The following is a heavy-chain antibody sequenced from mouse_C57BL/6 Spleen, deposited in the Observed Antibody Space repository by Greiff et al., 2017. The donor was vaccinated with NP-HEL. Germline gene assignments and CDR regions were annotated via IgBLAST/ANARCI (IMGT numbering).Heavy chain of an antibody. J-gene: IGHJ4*01. CDR3: ARDYGSRSYDAMDY. D-gene: IGHD1-1*01. V-gene: IGHV1-22*01. Sequence: EVQLQQSGPELVKPGASVKMSCKASGYTFTDYNMHWVKQSHGKSLEWIGYINPNNGGTSYNQTFKGKATLTVNKSSSTAYMELRSLTSEDSAVYYCARDYGSRSYDAMDYWGQGTSVTVAS. CDR2: INPNNGGT. CDR1: GYTFTDYN.